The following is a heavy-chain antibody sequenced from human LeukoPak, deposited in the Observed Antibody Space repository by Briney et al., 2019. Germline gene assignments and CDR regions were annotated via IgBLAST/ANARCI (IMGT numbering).Heavy chain of an antibody. CDR1: GGSITSGNHY. CDR2: SYHTGST. Sequence: SETLSLTCTVSGGSITSGNHYWSWIRQPPGKGLEWIVYSYHTGSTYYDPSLKSRVTISVDRSKNQFSLKLTSVTAADTAVYYCARGEDYWGQGTLVTVSS. CDR3: ARGEDY. V-gene: IGHV4-30-2*01. J-gene: IGHJ4*02.